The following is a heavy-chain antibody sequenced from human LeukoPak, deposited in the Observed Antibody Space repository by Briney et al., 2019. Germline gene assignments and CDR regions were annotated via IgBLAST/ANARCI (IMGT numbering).Heavy chain of an antibody. J-gene: IGHJ4*02. CDR1: GFTFSSYS. Sequence: GGSLRLSCAASGFTFSSYSMNWVRQAPGKGLEWVSSISSSSSYIYYADSVKGRFTISRDNAKNSLYLQMNSLRAEDTAAYYCARAGDIVVVVAETGFDYWGQGTLVTVSS. CDR3: ARAGDIVVVVAETGFDY. V-gene: IGHV3-21*03. D-gene: IGHD2-15*01. CDR2: ISSSSSYI.